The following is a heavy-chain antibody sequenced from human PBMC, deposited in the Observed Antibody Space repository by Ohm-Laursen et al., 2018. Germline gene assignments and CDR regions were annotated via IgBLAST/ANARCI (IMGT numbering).Heavy chain of an antibody. J-gene: IGHJ4*02. D-gene: IGHD5-18*01. CDR3: VKGPGGYRYGDY. CDR1: GFTFSTCA. CDR2: ISRSGDST. V-gene: IGHV3-23*01. Sequence: SLRLSCSASGFTFSTCAMNWVRHAPGKGLEWVSAISRSGDSTYYADSVKGRFTISRGNSKNTLYLQMNSLRAEDTAVYSCVKGPGGYRYGDYWGQGTLVTVSS.